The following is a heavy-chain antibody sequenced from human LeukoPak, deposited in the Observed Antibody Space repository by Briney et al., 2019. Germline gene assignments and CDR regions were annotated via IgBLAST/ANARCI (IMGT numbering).Heavy chain of an antibody. CDR3: ARDYGSGSDSYYYGMDV. J-gene: IGHJ6*02. CDR1: GYTFTAYY. V-gene: IGHV1-2*02. Sequence: ASVKVSCKASGYTFTAYYMHWVRQAPGQGLEWMGWINPNSGGTNYAQKFQGRVTMTRDTSISTAYMELSRLRSDDTAVYYCARDYGSGSDSYYYGMDVWGQGTTVTVSS. CDR2: INPNSGGT. D-gene: IGHD3-10*01.